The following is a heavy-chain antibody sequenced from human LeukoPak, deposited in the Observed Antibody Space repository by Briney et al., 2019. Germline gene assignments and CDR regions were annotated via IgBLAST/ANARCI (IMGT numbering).Heavy chain of an antibody. D-gene: IGHD4/OR15-4a*01. CDR3: ASYGAPNYYFDS. CDR1: GGSISSDY. Sequence: SETLSLTCTVSGGSISSDYWSWIRQPAGKGLEWIGRIYTSEDTKYNPSLESRVTISVDTSKNQFSLKLTSVTAADTAVYYCASYGAPNYYFDSWGQGALVTVSS. J-gene: IGHJ4*02. V-gene: IGHV4-4*07. CDR2: IYTSEDT.